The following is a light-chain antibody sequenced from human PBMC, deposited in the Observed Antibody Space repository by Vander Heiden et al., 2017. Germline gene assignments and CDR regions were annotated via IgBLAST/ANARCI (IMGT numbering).Light chain of an antibody. CDR3: QQDDNLPLT. J-gene: IGKJ4*01. CDR1: QDISNY. CDR2: DAS. Sequence: DIQMTQSPSSLSASVGDRVTITCQASQDISNYLNWYQQKPGKAPKLLIYDASNLETGVPSRFSGGGSGTDFTFTISSLQPEDFATYYCQQDDNLPLTFGGGTKVEIK. V-gene: IGKV1-33*01.